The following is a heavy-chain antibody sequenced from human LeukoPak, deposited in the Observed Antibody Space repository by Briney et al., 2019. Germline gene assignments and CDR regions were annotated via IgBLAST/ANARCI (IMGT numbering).Heavy chain of an antibody. J-gene: IGHJ4*02. CDR3: ARAPDIVGVPYDY. CDR2: TYYRSKWYN. V-gene: IGHV6-1*01. CDR1: GDSVSSNSAA. Sequence: SQTLSLTCAISGDSVSSNSAAWNWIRQSPSRGLEWLGGTYYRSKWYNDYAVSVKSRITINPDTSKNQFSLQLTSVTPEDTAVYYCARAPDIVGVPYDYWGQGTLVTVSS. D-gene: IGHD1-26*01.